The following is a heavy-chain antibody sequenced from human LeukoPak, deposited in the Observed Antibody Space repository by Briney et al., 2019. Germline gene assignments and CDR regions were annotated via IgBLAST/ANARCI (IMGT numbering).Heavy chain of an antibody. CDR1: GLTFSSYS. CDR3: ARGQASDFDY. J-gene: IGHJ4*02. CDR2: ISSSSSYI. V-gene: IGHV3-21*01. Sequence: GGSLRLSCAASGLTFSSYSMNWVRQAPGKGLEWVSSISSSSSYIYYADSVKGRFTISRDNAKSSLYLQMNSLRAEDTAVYYCARGQASDFDYWGQGTLVTVSS.